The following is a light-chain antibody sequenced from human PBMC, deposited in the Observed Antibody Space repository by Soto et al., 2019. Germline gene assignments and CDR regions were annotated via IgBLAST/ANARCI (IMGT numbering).Light chain of an antibody. V-gene: IGKV3-11*01. CDR1: QSVGSF. CDR3: QHRNNWLGT. CDR2: DAS. Sequence: EIVLTQSPATLSLARGERATLSCRASQSVGSFLAWYQQKSGQAPRLLIYDASNRAPGIPARFSGSGSGTDFTLTISSLEPEDFAVYYCQHRNNWLGTFGPGTKVDIK. J-gene: IGKJ3*01.